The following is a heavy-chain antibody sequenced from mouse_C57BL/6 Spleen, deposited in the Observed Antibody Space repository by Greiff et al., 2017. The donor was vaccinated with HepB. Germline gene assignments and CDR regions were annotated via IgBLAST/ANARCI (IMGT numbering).Heavy chain of an antibody. CDR3: ARHKDYGSSLYYAMDY. CDR2: ISSGGSYT. V-gene: IGHV5-6*02. D-gene: IGHD1-1*01. Sequence: DVKLVESGGDLVKPGGSLKLSCAASGFTFSSYGMSWVRQTPDKRLEWVATISSGGSYTYYPDSVKGRFTISRDNAKNTLYLQMSSLKSEDTAMYYCARHKDYGSSLYYAMDYWGQGTSVTVSS. CDR1: GFTFSSYG. J-gene: IGHJ4*01.